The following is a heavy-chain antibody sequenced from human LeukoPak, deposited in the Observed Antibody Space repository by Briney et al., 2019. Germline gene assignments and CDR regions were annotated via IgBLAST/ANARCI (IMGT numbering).Heavy chain of an antibody. J-gene: IGHJ4*02. V-gene: IGHV3-33*01. D-gene: IGHD2-2*01. CDR1: GFTFSSYG. CDR2: IWYDGSNK. CDR3: ARDGEDCSSTSCYPDY. Sequence: GGSLRLSCAASGFTFSSYGMHWVRQAPGKGLEWVAVIWYDGSNKYYADSVKGRFTISRDNSKNTLYLQTNSLRAEDTAVYYCARDGEDCSSTSCYPDYWGQGTLVTVSS.